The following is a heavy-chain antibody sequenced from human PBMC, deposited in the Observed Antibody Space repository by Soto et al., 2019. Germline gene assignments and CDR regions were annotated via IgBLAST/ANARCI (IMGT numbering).Heavy chain of an antibody. D-gene: IGHD2-2*01. CDR3: AKDKSQKKDIVVVPVFDY. CDR1: GFTFSSYA. Sequence: GGSLRLSCAASGFTFSSYAMSWVRQAPGKGLEWVSAISGSGGSTYYADSVKGRFTISRDNSKNTLYLQMNSLRAEDTAVYYRAKDKSQKKDIVVVPVFDYWGQGTLVTVSS. CDR2: ISGSGGST. J-gene: IGHJ4*02. V-gene: IGHV3-23*01.